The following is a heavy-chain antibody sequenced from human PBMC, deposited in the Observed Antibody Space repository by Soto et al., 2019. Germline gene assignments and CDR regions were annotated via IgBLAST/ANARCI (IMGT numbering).Heavy chain of an antibody. J-gene: IGHJ6*02. CDR2: ISYSGST. D-gene: IGHD5-18*01. Sequence: SETLSLTCSVSGGSISSSYWSWIRQPPGKGLEWIGYISYSGSTTYNPSLKSRITLSVDTSKNQFSLRVSSVTAADTAVYYCARGHRAMEYYYYYGMDVWGQGTTVTVSS. CDR3: ARGHRAMEYYYYYGMDV. V-gene: IGHV4-59*01. CDR1: GGSISSSY.